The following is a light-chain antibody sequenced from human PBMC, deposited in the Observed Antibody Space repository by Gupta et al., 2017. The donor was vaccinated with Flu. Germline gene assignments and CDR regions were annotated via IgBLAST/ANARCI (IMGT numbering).Light chain of an antibody. V-gene: IGLV2-8*01. CDR2: EVS. CDR3: SSDAGSNNLV. CDR1: TSDVGGYNY. Sequence: SVTISCTGTTSDVGGYNYVSWYQQHPGKAPKLMIYEVSNRPAGVPDRFSGSKSGNTASLTVSGLQAEEEADYYCSSDAGSNNLVFGGGTKLTVL. J-gene: IGLJ2*01.